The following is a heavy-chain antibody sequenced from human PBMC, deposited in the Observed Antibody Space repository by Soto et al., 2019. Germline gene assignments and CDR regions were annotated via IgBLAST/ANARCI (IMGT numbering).Heavy chain of an antibody. CDR1: GGSVSSGSYY. J-gene: IGHJ3*02. D-gene: IGHD6-13*01. V-gene: IGHV4-61*01. CDR2: IYYSGST. CDR3: AREVAAAGNDAFDI. Sequence: SETLSLTCTVSGGSVSSGSYYWSWIRQPPGKGLEWIGYIYYSGSTNYNPSLKSRVTISVDTSKNQFSLKLSSVTAADTAVYYCAREVAAAGNDAFDIWGQGTMVT.